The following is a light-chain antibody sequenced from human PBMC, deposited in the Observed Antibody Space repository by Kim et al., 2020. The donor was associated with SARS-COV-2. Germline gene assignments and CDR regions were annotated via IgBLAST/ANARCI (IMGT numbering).Light chain of an antibody. CDR2: YDS. J-gene: IGLJ2*01. CDR1: SIGSKS. Sequence: PGKTARITWGGNSIGSKSVHWYQEKPGQAPVLVISYDSDRPSGIPERFSGSNSGNTATLTISRVEAGDEADYYCQVWDSSSDHRVVFGGGTQLTVL. V-gene: IGLV3-21*04. CDR3: QVWDSSSDHRVV.